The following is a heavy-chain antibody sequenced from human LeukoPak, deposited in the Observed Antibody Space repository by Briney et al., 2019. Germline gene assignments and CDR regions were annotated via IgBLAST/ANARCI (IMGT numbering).Heavy chain of an antibody. V-gene: IGHV4-39*01. CDR1: GGSISRSSYY. J-gene: IGHJ5*02. CDR2: INYSGSN. Sequence: SETLSLTCTVSGGSISRSSYYWVWIRQPPGKGLVWLGSINYSGSNYYNPSLKSRVTISVDTSKNQYSLKLSSVTAADTAVYSCARQDYYGSGWFDPWGQGTLVTVSS. D-gene: IGHD3-10*01. CDR3: ARQDYYGSGWFDP.